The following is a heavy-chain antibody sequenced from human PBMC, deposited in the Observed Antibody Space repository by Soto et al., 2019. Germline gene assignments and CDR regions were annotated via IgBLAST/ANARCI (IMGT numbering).Heavy chain of an antibody. Sequence: QVQLVESGGGVVQPGRSLRLSCAASGFTFSSYGMHWVRQAPGKGLEWVAVIWYDGSNKYYADSVKGRFTISRDNSKXPLYLQMNSLRAEDTAVYYCARDTARAMVRIYYGMDVWGQGTTVTVSS. CDR1: GFTFSSYG. J-gene: IGHJ6*02. CDR2: IWYDGSNK. V-gene: IGHV3-33*01. D-gene: IGHD3-10*01. CDR3: ARDTARAMVRIYYGMDV.